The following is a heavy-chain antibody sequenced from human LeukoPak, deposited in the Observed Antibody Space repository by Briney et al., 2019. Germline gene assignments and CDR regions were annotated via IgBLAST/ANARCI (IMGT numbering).Heavy chain of an antibody. D-gene: IGHD3-10*01. CDR1: GFTFSSYA. Sequence: QSGGSLRLSCAASGFTFSSYAMSWVRQAPGKGLEWVSAISGSGGSTYYADSVKGRFTISRDNSKNTLYLQMNSLRAEDTAVYYCAKGGYYGSGRLYGMDVWGKGTTVTDSS. V-gene: IGHV3-23*01. J-gene: IGHJ6*04. CDR2: ISGSGGST. CDR3: AKGGYYGSGRLYGMDV.